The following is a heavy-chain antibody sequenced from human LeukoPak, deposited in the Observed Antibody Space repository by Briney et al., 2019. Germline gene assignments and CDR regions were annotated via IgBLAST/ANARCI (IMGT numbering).Heavy chain of an antibody. CDR2: IIPIFGTA. V-gene: IGHV1-69*01. CDR1: GGTFSSYA. CDR3: ARDNSVGGIAWWFDP. J-gene: IGHJ5*02. Sequence: SVKVSCKASGGTFSSYAISWVRQAPGQGLEWMGGIIPIFGTAHYAHNFQGRVTITADESTSTAYMELSSLRSEDTAVYYCARDNSVGGIAWWFDPWGQGTLVTVSS. D-gene: IGHD1-26*01.